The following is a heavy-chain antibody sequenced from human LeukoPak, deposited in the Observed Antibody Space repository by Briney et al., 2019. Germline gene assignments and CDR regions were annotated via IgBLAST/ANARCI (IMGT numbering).Heavy chain of an antibody. Sequence: SETLSLTCTVSGGSISSSSYYWGWIRQPPGKGLEWIGSIYYSGSTYYNPSLKSRVTISVDTSKNQFSLKLSSVTAADTAVYYCARVIGYCSSTSCYVWGQGTTVTVSS. V-gene: IGHV4-39*01. CDR2: IYYSGST. J-gene: IGHJ6*02. CDR3: ARVIGYCSSTSCYV. D-gene: IGHD2-2*01. CDR1: GGSISSSSYY.